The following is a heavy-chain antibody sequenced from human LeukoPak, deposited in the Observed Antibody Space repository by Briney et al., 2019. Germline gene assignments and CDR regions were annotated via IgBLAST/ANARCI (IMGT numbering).Heavy chain of an antibody. CDR3: ARWWLNEAFDI. CDR1: GGSISDYY. J-gene: IGHJ3*02. D-gene: IGHD6-19*01. CDR2: AHYSGST. Sequence: PSETLSLTCTVSGGSISDYYWSWIRQPPGKGLEWIGYAHYSGSTNYNPSLKSRVTMSVDTSRDQFSLKLSSVTAADTAVYYCARWWLNEAFDIWGQGTMVTVSS. V-gene: IGHV4-59*01.